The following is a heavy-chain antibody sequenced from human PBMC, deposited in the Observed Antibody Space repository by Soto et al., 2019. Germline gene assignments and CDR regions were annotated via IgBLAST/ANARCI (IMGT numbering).Heavy chain of an antibody. CDR2: IYYIGTT. J-gene: IGHJ4*02. Sequence: QVQLQESGPGLVKPSETLSLTCSVSDGSVNTGNYYWSWIRHPPGKGLEWIGHIYYIGTTNYNPSLKCRVTISVDTSKNQFSLKVTSVTAADTAVYFCAREEKQLSRYGGDFDYWGQGILVTVSS. V-gene: IGHV4-61*01. CDR1: DGSVNTGNYY. D-gene: IGHD3-16*01. CDR3: AREEKQLSRYGGDFDY.